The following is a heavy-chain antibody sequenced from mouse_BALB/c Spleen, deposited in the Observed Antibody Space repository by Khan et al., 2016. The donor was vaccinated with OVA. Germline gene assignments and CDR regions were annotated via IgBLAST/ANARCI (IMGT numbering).Heavy chain of an antibody. V-gene: IGHV1-4*01. D-gene: IGHD2-12*01. Sequence: VQLQQSGAELARPGASVKMSCKASGYTFTSYTIHWIKLRPGQGLEWIGYINPSNNYTNYNQKFKDKATLTADKSSTTAYMQLSSLTSDDSAVXTWERDAAYYRSDGWFAYWGQGTLVTVSA. J-gene: IGHJ3*01. CDR3: ERDAAYYRSDGWFAY. CDR2: INPSNNYT. CDR1: GYTFTSYT.